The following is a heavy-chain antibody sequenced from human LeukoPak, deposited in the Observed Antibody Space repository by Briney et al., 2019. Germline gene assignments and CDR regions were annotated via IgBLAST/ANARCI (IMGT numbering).Heavy chain of an antibody. V-gene: IGHV3-23*01. J-gene: IGHJ4*02. CDR2: ISGSGGST. Sequence: GGSLRLSCAASGFTFSSYAMSWVRQAPGKGLEWVSAISGSGGSTYYADSVRGRFTISRDNSKNTLYLQMNSLRAEDTAVYYCAKDHVLLWFGELLPYFDYWGQGTLVTVSS. CDR3: AKDHVLLWFGELLPYFDY. CDR1: GFTFSSYA. D-gene: IGHD3-10*01.